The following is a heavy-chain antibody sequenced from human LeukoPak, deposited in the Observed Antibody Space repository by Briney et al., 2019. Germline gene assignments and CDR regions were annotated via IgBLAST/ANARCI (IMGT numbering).Heavy chain of an antibody. CDR3: ARDCSGGSCLNWFDP. CDR1: GFTFCSYW. D-gene: IGHD2-15*01. Sequence: GGSLRLSCAASGFTFCSYWMHWVRQAPGKGLVWVSRINSDGSSTSYADSVKGRFTISRDNAKNTLYLQMNSLRAEDTAVYYCARDCSGGSCLNWFDPWGQGTLVTVSS. V-gene: IGHV3-74*01. J-gene: IGHJ5*02. CDR2: INSDGSST.